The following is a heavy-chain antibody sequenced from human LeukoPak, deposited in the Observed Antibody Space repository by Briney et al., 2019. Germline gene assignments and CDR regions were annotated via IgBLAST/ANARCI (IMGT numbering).Heavy chain of an antibody. D-gene: IGHD6-19*01. CDR3: ARDKEVASGWLYYLDY. J-gene: IGHJ4*02. CDR1: GYTFTGYY. CDR2: INPNSGGT. V-gene: IGHV1-2*02. Sequence: ASVKVSCKASGYTFTGYYMHWVRQAPAQGLVWMGWINPNSGGTNYSQKSQGRVTMTRDTSISTAYMELSRLRSDDTAVYYCARDKEVASGWLYYLDYWGQGTLVTVSS.